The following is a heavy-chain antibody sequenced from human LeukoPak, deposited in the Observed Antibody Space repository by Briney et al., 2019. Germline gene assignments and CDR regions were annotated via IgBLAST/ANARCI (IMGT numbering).Heavy chain of an antibody. D-gene: IGHD6-6*01. J-gene: IGHJ4*02. Sequence: PGGSLRLSCAASGFTFSSYGMHWFRQAPGKGLEYVSGISSNGGSTYYANSVKGRFTISIDNSKNTLYLQMGSLIVEDMAVYYCAREYSSSSVDYWGQGTLVTVSS. CDR2: ISSNGGST. V-gene: IGHV3-64*01. CDR3: AREYSSSSVDY. CDR1: GFTFSSYG.